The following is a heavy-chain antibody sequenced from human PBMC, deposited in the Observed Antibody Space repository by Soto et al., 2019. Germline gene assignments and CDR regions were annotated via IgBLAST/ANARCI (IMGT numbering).Heavy chain of an antibody. CDR3: ARIASAGRGWDV. V-gene: IGHV3-7*01. Sequence: EVQLVESGGGLVQPGGSLRLSCAASGITFSSYWMSWVRQAPVKGLEWVGNIKQDGSEKNYVDFMEGRFTISRDNAENSLYLQMNSLRAEDTAVYYCARIASAGRGWDVWGQGTTVVVSS. CDR1: GITFSSYW. J-gene: IGHJ6*02. CDR2: IKQDGSEK. D-gene: IGHD6-13*01.